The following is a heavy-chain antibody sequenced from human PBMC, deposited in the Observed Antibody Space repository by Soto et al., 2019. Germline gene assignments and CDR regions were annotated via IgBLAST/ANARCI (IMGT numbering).Heavy chain of an antibody. Sequence: GGSLRLSCEASGFTFSSYAMSWVRQAPGKGLEWVSGISGSGGSTYYADSVKGRLTISRDNSKNTLYLQMNSLRAEDTAVYYCAKGGTTMVPFDYWGQGSLVTVSS. D-gene: IGHD5-18*01. CDR1: GFTFSSYA. V-gene: IGHV3-23*01. CDR3: AKGGTTMVPFDY. J-gene: IGHJ4*02. CDR2: ISGSGGST.